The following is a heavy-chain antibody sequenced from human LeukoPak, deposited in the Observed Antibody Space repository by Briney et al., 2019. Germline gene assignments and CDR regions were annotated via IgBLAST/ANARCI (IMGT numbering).Heavy chain of an antibody. V-gene: IGHV4-61*02. Sequence: PSQTLSLTCTVSGGSINSDNYFWNWIRQPAGKGLEWIGRIYTGVVTNYNPSLKSRVTTSVDTSKNQFSLRLTSVTAADAAVYYCASLRRGEFLPGSHWGQGALVTVSS. CDR2: IYTGVVT. J-gene: IGHJ4*02. CDR1: GGSINSDNYF. D-gene: IGHD3-16*01. CDR3: ASLRRGEFLPGSH.